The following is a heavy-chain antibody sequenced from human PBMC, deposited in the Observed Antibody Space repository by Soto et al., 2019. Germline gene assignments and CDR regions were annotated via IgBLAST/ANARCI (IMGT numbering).Heavy chain of an antibody. J-gene: IGHJ4*02. Sequence: PGGSLRLSCVASGFTLGTSGMHWVRQAPSKGLEWVAVISHDGSNQFYAESVKGRFTISRDNSKNMLYLQMNSLRADDSAVYFCAKDSSAAFDYWGQGTVVTVSS. CDR2: ISHDGSNQ. CDR1: GFTLGTSG. D-gene: IGHD6-25*01. CDR3: AKDSSAAFDY. V-gene: IGHV3-30*18.